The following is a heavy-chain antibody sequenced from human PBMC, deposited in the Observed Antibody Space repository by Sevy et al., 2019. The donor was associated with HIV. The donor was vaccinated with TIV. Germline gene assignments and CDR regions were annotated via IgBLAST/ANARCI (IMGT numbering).Heavy chain of an antibody. V-gene: IGHV1-2*06. Sequence: ASVKVSCKASGYTFTGYYMHWVRQAPGQGLEWRGRINPNRGGTNYAQRFQGRVTRTRDTSISTAYMELSRLRSDDTAVYYCARVSVTMVRGVIISGSSDAFDIWGQGTMVTVSS. CDR3: ARVSVTMVRGVIISGSSDAFDI. D-gene: IGHD3-10*01. J-gene: IGHJ3*02. CDR1: GYTFTGYY. CDR2: INPNRGGT.